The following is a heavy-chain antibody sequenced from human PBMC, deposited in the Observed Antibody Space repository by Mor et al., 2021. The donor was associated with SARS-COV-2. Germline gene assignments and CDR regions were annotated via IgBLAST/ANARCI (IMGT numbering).Heavy chain of an antibody. V-gene: IGHV4-59*09. CDR3: ARGGGRFEY. D-gene: IGHD3-16*01. Sequence: YNPSLKSRVTISVDTSKNQFSLKLNSVTAADTAVYYCARGGGRFEYWGQGTLVTVSS. J-gene: IGHJ4*02.